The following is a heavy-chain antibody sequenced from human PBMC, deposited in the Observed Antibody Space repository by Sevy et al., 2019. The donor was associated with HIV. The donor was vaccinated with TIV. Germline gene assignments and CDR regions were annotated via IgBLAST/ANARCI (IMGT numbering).Heavy chain of an antibody. CDR3: ARVRYYYDSSGYYANGWFDP. Sequence: ASVKVSCKASGYTFTSYGISWVRQAPGQGLEWMGWISAYNGNTNYAQKLQDRVTMTTDTSTSTAYMELRSLRSDDTAVYYCARVRYYYDSSGYYANGWFDPWGQGTLVTVSS. J-gene: IGHJ5*02. D-gene: IGHD3-22*01. CDR2: ISAYNGNT. CDR1: GYTFTSYG. V-gene: IGHV1-18*01.